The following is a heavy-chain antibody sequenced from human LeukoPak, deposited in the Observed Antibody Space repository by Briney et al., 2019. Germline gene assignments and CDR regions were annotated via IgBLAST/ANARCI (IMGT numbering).Heavy chain of an antibody. CDR3: ARDLIVVVPAAMLSYYYYGMDV. V-gene: IGHV3-33*01. D-gene: IGHD2-2*01. CDR1: GFTFSSYG. CDR2: IWYDGSNK. J-gene: IGHJ6*02. Sequence: GRSLRLSRAASGFTFSSYGMHWVRQAPGKGLEWVAVIWYDGSNKYYADSVKGRFTISRDNSKNTLYLQMNSLRAEDTAVYYCARDLIVVVPAAMLSYYYYGMDVWGQGTTVTVSS.